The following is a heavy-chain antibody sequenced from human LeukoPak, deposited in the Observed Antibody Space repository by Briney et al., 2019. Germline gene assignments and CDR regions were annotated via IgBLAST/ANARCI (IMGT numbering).Heavy chain of an antibody. J-gene: IGHJ4*02. V-gene: IGHV4-59*01. CDR1: GGSISSYY. CDR2: IYYSGST. Sequence: PSETLSLTCTVSGGSISSYYWSWIRQPPGKGLEWIGYIYYSGSTNYNPSLKSRVTISVDTSKNQFSLKLSSVTAADTAVYYCARESEAREFDYWGQGTLVTVSS. CDR3: ARESEAREFDY.